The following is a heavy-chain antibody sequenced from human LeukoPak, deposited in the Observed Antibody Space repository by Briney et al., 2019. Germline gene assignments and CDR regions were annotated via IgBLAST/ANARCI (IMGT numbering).Heavy chain of an antibody. V-gene: IGHV4-59*01. Sequence: PSETLSLTCIVSGASITNYYWSWIRQPPGKGLEWIGYIHHSGSTNYNPSLKSRVTISVDTPRNQFSLQLNSVTTTDTAVYYCARGGRILAGSFSPGNHYYYMDVWGTGTTVTISS. CDR3: ARGGRILAGSFSPGNHYYYMDV. CDR2: IHHSGST. J-gene: IGHJ6*03. D-gene: IGHD3-9*01. CDR1: GASITNYY.